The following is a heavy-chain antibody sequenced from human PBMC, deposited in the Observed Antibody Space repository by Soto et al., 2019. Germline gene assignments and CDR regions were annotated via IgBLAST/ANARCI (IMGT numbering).Heavy chain of an antibody. CDR3: AHRLSDYGDYIRDAFDV. V-gene: IGHV2-5*02. J-gene: IGHJ3*01. D-gene: IGHD4-17*01. CDR1: GFSFSTSGVG. CDR2: ICLDDDK. Sequence: QITLKESGPTLVKPTQTLTLTCTFSGFSFSTSGVGVGWIRQPPGKALEWLAVICLDDDKRNNPSLKSRLTIHKDTSKNQIILTMTKMDPVDTATYYCAHRLSDYGDYIRDAFDVWGQGTMVTVSS.